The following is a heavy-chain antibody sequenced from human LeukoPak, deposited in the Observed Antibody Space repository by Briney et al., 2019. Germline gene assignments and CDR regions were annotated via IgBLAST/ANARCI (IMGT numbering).Heavy chain of an antibody. D-gene: IGHD2-15*01. Sequence: PSETLSLTCAVYGGSFSGYYWSWIRQPPGKGLEWIGEINHSGRTNYNPSLKSRVTISVDTSKNQSTLQLSSVTAADTALYYCARRPSGSGGSYFDYWGQGTLVTVSS. J-gene: IGHJ4*02. V-gene: IGHV4-34*01. CDR2: INHSGRT. CDR1: GGSFSGYY. CDR3: ARRPSGSGGSYFDY.